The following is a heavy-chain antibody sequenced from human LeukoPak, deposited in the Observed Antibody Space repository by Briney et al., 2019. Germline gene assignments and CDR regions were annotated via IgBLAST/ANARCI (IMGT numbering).Heavy chain of an antibody. CDR2: IKQDGSEK. D-gene: IGHD2-15*01. Sequence: TGGSLRLSCAASGFTFSNYWMSWVRQAPGKGLEWVANIKQDGSEKYYVDSVKGRFTISRDNAKNSLYLQMNNLRAEDTAVYYCARDRWELLSNPYHYCGLDVWGQGTTVTVSS. J-gene: IGHJ6*02. CDR3: ARDRWELLSNPYHYCGLDV. CDR1: GFTFSNYW. V-gene: IGHV3-7*01.